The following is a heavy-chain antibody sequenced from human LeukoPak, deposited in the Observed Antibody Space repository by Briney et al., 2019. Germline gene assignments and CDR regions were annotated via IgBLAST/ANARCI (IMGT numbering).Heavy chain of an antibody. CDR3: ARDMRHERGYSYGLDY. D-gene: IGHD5-18*01. CDR2: ISYDGSNK. CDR1: GFTFSSYA. J-gene: IGHJ4*02. Sequence: GGSLRLSCAASGFTFSSYAMHWVRQAPGKGLEAVAVISYDGSNKYYADSVKGRFTISRDNSKNTLYLQMNSLRAEDTAVYYCARDMRHERGYSYGLDYWGQGTLVTVSS. V-gene: IGHV3-30*04.